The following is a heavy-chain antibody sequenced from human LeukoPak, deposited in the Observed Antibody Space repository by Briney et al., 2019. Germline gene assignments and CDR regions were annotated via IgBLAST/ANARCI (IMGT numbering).Heavy chain of an antibody. CDR2: IYHSGST. CDR3: ARVSSGYSSSWTPYYFDY. Sequence: PSETLSPTCTVSGYSISSGYYWGWIRQPPGKGLEWIGSIYHSGSTYYNPSLKSRVTISVDTSKNQFSLKLSSVTAADTAVYYCARVSSGYSSSWTPYYFDYWGQGTLVTVSS. CDR1: GYSISSGYY. V-gene: IGHV4-38-2*02. J-gene: IGHJ4*02. D-gene: IGHD6-13*01.